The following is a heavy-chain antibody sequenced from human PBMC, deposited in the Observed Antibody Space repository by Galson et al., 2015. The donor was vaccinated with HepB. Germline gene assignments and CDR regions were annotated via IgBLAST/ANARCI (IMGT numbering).Heavy chain of an antibody. D-gene: IGHD5-24*01. CDR2: IYPADSDA. J-gene: IGHJ1*01. V-gene: IGHV5-51*03. CDR3: AKGGVTTSYNYSDS. Sequence: QSGAEVKKPGESLNISCQGSGYTYTSYWIAWGRQVPGKGLEFVGIIYPADSDARYSPPFQGQVTMSVDRSTLTAYLQWASLEASDSAIYYCAKGGVTTSYNYSDSWGKGTLVTVSS. CDR1: GYTYTSYW.